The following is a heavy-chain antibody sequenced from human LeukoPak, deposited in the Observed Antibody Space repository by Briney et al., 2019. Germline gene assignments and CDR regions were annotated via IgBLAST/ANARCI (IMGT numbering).Heavy chain of an antibody. CDR2: ISSSSSTI. CDR3: ARGLHSRLYDSSVYYPY. Sequence: GGSLRLSCAASGFTFSSYSMNWVRQAPGKGLEWVSYISSSSSTIYYADSVKGRFTVSRDNAKNSLYLQMNSLRAEDTAIYYCARGLHSRLYDSSVYYPYWGQGTLVTVSS. D-gene: IGHD3-22*01. CDR1: GFTFSSYS. V-gene: IGHV3-48*01. J-gene: IGHJ4*02.